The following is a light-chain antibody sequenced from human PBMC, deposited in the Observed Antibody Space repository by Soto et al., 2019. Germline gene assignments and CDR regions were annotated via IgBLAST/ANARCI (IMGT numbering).Light chain of an antibody. V-gene: IGKV3-20*01. CDR2: GAS. Sequence: EIVLTQSPGTLSLSPGERATLSCRASQSVRSSYLAWYQQKPGQAPRLLIYGASSRATGIPDRFSGSGSGTDFTLTISRLEPEDFAVYYCQQYGYSWTFGQGTKVEIK. CDR1: QSVRSSY. CDR3: QQYGYSWT. J-gene: IGKJ1*01.